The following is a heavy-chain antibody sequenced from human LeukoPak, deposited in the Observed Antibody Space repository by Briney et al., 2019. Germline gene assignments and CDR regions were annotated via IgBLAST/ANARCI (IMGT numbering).Heavy chain of an antibody. J-gene: IGHJ3*02. CDR1: GGSISGHY. CDR2: IYSSGST. V-gene: IGHV4-59*11. Sequence: PSETLSLTCTVSGGSISGHYWTWIRQPPGKGLEWIGYIYSSGSTNSNPFLKSRVTMSVDTSKNQFSLRLSSVSAADTAVYYCARTVRQWLANDAFDIWGQGTMVTVSS. CDR3: ARTVRQWLANDAFDI. D-gene: IGHD6-19*01.